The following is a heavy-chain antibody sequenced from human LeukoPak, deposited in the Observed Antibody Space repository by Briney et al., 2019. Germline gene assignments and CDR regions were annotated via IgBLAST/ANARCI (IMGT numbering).Heavy chain of an antibody. CDR3: ARWMRSPYYYGMDV. V-gene: IGHV1-2*06. D-gene: IGHD5-12*01. CDR2: INPNSGGT. Sequence: ASVKVSCKASGYTFTGYYMHWVRQAPGQGFEWMGRINPNSGGTNYAQKFQGRVTMTRDTSISTAYMELSRLRSDDTAVYYCARWMRSPYYYGMDVWGQGTTVTVSS. J-gene: IGHJ6*02. CDR1: GYTFTGYY.